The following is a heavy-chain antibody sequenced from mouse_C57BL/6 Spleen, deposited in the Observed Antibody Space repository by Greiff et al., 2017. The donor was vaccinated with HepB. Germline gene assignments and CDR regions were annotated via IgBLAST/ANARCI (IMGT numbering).Heavy chain of an antibody. CDR1: GYTFTSYW. Sequence: QVQLQQPGAELVRPGSSVKLSCKASGYTFTSYWMHWVKQRPIQGLEWIGNIDPSDSETHYNQKFKDKATLTVDKSSSTAYMQLSSLTSDDSAVYYCARRDYYVSSYWYFDVWGTGTTVTVSS. D-gene: IGHD1-1*01. CDR3: ARRDYYVSSYWYFDV. V-gene: IGHV1-52*01. CDR2: IDPSDSET. J-gene: IGHJ1*03.